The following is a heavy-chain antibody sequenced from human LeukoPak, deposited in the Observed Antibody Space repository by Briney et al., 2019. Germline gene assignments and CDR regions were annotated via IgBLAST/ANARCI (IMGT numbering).Heavy chain of an antibody. V-gene: IGHV1-69*13. CDR1: GGTFSSYA. CDR3: ARDRDGWLGYFDY. J-gene: IGHJ4*02. CDR2: IIPIFGTA. Sequence: GASVKVSCKASGGTFSSYAISWVRQAPGQGLEWMGGIIPIFGTANYAQKFQGRVTITADESTSTAYMELSSLRSEDTAVYYCARDRDGWLGYFDYWGQGILVTVSS. D-gene: IGHD5-24*01.